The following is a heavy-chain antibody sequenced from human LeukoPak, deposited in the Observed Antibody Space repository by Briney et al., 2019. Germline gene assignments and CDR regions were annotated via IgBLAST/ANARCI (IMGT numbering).Heavy chain of an antibody. J-gene: IGHJ6*02. Sequence: ASVKVSCKASGYTFTGYYMHWVRQAPGQGLVWMGWINPNSGGTNYAQKFQGRVTMTRDTSISTAYMELSRLRSDDTAVYYCARGIRYPGDYYYGMDVWGQGTTVTVSS. CDR2: INPNSGGT. CDR3: ARGIRYPGDYYYGMDV. D-gene: IGHD3-9*01. CDR1: GYTFTGYY. V-gene: IGHV1-2*02.